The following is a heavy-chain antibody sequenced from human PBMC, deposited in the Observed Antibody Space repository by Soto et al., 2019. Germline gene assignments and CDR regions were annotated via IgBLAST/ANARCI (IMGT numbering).Heavy chain of an antibody. CDR3: VRGGGGGQFDS. Sequence: VGSLRLSCEVSGFTLSAFHMSWVRQSPGKGLEWLSYISPKSNYKQYAESVKGRHTISRDNAKNSLSLQMNSLRVEDTAVYYCVRGGGGGQFDSWGQGTLVTVSS. D-gene: IGHD2-21*01. V-gene: IGHV3-11*06. J-gene: IGHJ4*02. CDR2: ISPKSNYK. CDR1: GFTLSAFH.